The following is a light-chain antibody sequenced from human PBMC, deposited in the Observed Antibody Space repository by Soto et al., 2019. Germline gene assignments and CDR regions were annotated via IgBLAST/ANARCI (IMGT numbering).Light chain of an antibody. Sequence: AILMTQSPSSLSASVGDRVTITCRASQGISNELGWYQQRPGKAPKVLIYGASNLQSGVPSRFSGSASGTDFTLTISSLQPEDFATYYCQQFAISTTFGQGTKVDIK. J-gene: IGKJ1*01. V-gene: IGKV1-6*01. CDR1: QGISNE. CDR2: GAS. CDR3: QQFAISTT.